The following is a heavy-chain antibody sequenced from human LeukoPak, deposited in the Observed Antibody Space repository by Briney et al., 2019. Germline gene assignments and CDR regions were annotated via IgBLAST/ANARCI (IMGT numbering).Heavy chain of an antibody. Sequence: SETLSLTCTVSGYSISSGYYWGWIRQPPGKGLEWIGSIYHSGSTYYNPSLKSRVTISVDTSKNQFSLKLSSVTAADTAVYYCARHYMMDAFDIWGQGTMVTVSS. CDR1: GYSISSGYY. J-gene: IGHJ3*02. V-gene: IGHV4-38-2*02. CDR3: ARHYMMDAFDI. CDR2: IYHSGST. D-gene: IGHD3-10*01.